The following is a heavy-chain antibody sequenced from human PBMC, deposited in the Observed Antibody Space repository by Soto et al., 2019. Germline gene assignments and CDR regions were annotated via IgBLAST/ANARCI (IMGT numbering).Heavy chain of an antibody. V-gene: IGHV1-2*02. CDR2: ININSAGT. J-gene: IGHJ6*02. D-gene: IGHD3-10*01. CDR3: ARGSSTSLYKFRGNYYYDMDV. Sequence: ASVKVSFKASGYTFTGYYIHWVRQAPGQGLEWMGWININSAGTKDAQKFQGRVTMTRDTSISTAYMELRRLRSDDTAVYYCARGSSTSLYKFRGNYYYDMDVWGQGTTVTVSS. CDR1: GYTFTGYY.